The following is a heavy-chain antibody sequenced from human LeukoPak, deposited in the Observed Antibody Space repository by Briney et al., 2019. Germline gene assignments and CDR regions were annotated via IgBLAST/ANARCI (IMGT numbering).Heavy chain of an antibody. CDR3: ARGSARIAEDYFDY. D-gene: IGHD6-13*01. J-gene: IGHJ4*02. CDR2: INPNSGGT. V-gene: IGHV1-2*06. Sequence: ASVKVSCKASGYTFTGYYMHWVRQAPGQGLEWMGRINPNSGGTNYAQKFQGRVTMTRDTSISTAYMELSRLRSDDTAVYYCARGSARIAEDYFDYWGQGNLVTVSS. CDR1: GYTFTGYY.